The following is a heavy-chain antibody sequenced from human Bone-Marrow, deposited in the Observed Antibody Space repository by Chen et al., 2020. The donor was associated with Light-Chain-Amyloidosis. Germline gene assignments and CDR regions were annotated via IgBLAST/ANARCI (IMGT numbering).Heavy chain of an antibody. V-gene: IGHV3-23*04. CDR2: ISGRGGSR. CDR1: GFAFSSYA. Sequence: EVQLVESGGGLLQRGGSLRLSCAASGFAFSSYAMSWVRQAPGKGLEGVSTISGRGGSRYYGDSVKGRLTISRDNSKNALFRQMNSLRAEDTAVYYCAKDISYDDILPGYPADAFDIWGQGTMVTVSS. CDR3: AKDISYDDILPGYPADAFDI. D-gene: IGHD3-9*01. J-gene: IGHJ3*02.